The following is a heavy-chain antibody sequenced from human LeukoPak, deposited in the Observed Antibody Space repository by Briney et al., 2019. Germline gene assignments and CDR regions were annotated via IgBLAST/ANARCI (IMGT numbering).Heavy chain of an antibody. CDR1: GFTFSRYW. V-gene: IGHV3-7*03. CDR3: ATPLDYYDTSGYHQGGD. CDR2: IKQDGSKK. D-gene: IGHD3-22*01. J-gene: IGHJ4*02. Sequence: GGSLRLSCAASGFTFSRYWMTWVRQAPGKGLEWVANIKQDGSKKNYVDSVKGRFTISRDNAKNSLYLQMNSLRAEDTAVYYCATPLDYYDTSGYHQGGDWGQGTLVTVSS.